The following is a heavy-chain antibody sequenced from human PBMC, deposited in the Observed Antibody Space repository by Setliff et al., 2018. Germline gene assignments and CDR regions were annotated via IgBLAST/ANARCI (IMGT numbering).Heavy chain of an antibody. J-gene: IGHJ3*02. CDR2: IYSSGTT. V-gene: IGHV4-39*01. CDR3: TRRPRGRAAFDI. CDR1: GGSISTSSRH. Sequence: SETLSLTCTVSGGSISTSSRHWVWIRQSPGKGLEWIGTIYSSGTTYYNLSLKSRVTISLDTSKSQFSLNLGSVTAADTAVYYCTRRPRGRAAFDIWGQGTMVTVSS. D-gene: IGHD3-10*01.